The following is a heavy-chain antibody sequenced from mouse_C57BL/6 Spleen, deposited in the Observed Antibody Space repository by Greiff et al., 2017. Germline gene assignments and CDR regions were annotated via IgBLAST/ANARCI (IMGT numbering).Heavy chain of an antibody. CDR2: INPSNGGT. CDR1: GYTFTSYW. Sequence: QVQLQQPGTELVKPGASVKLSCKASGYTFTSYWMHWVKQRPGQGLEWIGNINPSNGGTNYNEKFKSKATLTVDKSSSTAYMQLSSLTSEDSAVYYCATEGGIYYDYDGIDDYAMDYWGQGTSVTVSS. CDR3: ATEGGIYYDYDGIDDYAMDY. J-gene: IGHJ4*01. D-gene: IGHD2-4*01. V-gene: IGHV1-53*01.